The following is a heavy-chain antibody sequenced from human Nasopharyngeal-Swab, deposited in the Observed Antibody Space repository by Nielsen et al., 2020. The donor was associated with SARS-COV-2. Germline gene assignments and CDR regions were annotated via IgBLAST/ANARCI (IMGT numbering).Heavy chain of an antibody. V-gene: IGHV5-51*01. CDR2: IYPGDSDT. CDR3: SRATNYYGSGSYPGVYYYYYLDV. CDR1: GYSFTSYW. J-gene: IGHJ6*03. D-gene: IGHD3-10*01. Sequence: KVSCKGSGYSFTSYWIVWVRQMPGKGLEWMGIIYPGDSDTRYNPSFQGQVTITADKSISTAYLQLSSLKASDTAMYYCSRATNYYGSGSYPGVYYYYYLDVWGKGTTVTVSS.